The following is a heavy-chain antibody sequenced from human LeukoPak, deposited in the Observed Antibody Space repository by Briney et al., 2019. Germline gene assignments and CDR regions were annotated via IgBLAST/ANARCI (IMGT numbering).Heavy chain of an antibody. CDR3: ARDRKSYGYLGLVDY. D-gene: IGHD5-18*01. CDR2: ISAYNGNT. CDR1: GYTFTSYG. J-gene: IGHJ4*02. Sequence: ASVKVSCKASGYTFTSYGISWVRQAPGQGLEWMGWISAYNGNTNYAQKLQGRVTMTTDTSTSTAYMELRSLRSDDTAVYYCARDRKSYGYLGLVDYWGQGTLVTVSS. V-gene: IGHV1-18*04.